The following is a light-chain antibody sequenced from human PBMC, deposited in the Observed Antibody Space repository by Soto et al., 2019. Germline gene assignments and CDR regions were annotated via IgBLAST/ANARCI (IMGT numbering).Light chain of an antibody. Sequence: QSALTQPPSASASPGQSVTISCTGTSSDVGGYNYVSWYQQHPGKAPKLMIYEVSKRPSGVPNRFSGSNSGNTASLTVSGLQAEDEADYYCSSYAGSNNLVFGGGTKVTVL. CDR2: EVS. J-gene: IGLJ2*01. CDR1: SSDVGGYNY. CDR3: SSYAGSNNLV. V-gene: IGLV2-8*01.